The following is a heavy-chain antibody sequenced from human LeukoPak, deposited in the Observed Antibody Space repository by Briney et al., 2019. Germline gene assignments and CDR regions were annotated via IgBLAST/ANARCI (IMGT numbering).Heavy chain of an antibody. J-gene: IGHJ4*02. D-gene: IGHD5-18*01. Sequence: SETLSLTCAVSGYSISSGYYWGWIRQPPGKGLEWIGSIYHSGSTYYNPSLKSRVTISVDTSKNQFSLKLSSVTAADTALYYCARHSGDTATVHDYWGQGTLVTVSS. V-gene: IGHV4-38-2*01. CDR3: ARHSGDTATVHDY. CDR2: IYHSGST. CDR1: GYSISSGYY.